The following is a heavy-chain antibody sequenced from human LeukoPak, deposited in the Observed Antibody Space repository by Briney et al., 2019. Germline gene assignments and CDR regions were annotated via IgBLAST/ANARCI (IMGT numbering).Heavy chain of an antibody. Sequence: GGSLRLSCAASGFTFSNSAMSWVRQAPGRGLECISSISGNGDTTYYTDSVRGRFTISRDNAKNTLYLEMNTLRAEDTAVYYCARDYYGSDWGQGTLVTVSS. CDR1: GFTFSNSA. CDR3: ARDYYGSD. V-gene: IGHV3-23*01. CDR2: ISGNGDTT. J-gene: IGHJ4*02. D-gene: IGHD3-10*01.